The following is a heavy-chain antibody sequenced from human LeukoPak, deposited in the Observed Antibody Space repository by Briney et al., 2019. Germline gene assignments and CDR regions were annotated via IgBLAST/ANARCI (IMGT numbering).Heavy chain of an antibody. CDR2: IYTSGST. D-gene: IGHD5-24*01. V-gene: IGHV4-4*07. CDR1: GGSISSYY. J-gene: IGHJ4*02. CDR3: AREPWEMATLDY. Sequence: SETLSLTCTVSGGSISSYYWSWIRQPAGKGLEWIGRIYTSGSTNYNPSLKSRVTISVDMSKNQFSLKLSSVTAADTAVYYCAREPWEMATLDYWGQGTLVTVSS.